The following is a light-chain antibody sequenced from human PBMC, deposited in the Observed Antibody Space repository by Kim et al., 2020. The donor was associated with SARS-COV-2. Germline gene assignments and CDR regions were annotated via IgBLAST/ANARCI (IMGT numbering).Light chain of an antibody. J-gene: IGKJ2*01. V-gene: IGKV1-39*01. CDR1: QTISGY. Sequence: DIQMTQSPSSLSASVGDRVNITCRASQTISGYLNWYQQKPGKAPKVLIYAASSLKSGVPSRFSGSRSGTEFTLTISSLQPEDFGTYYCQQSYSIPYTFGQGTKLEI. CDR2: AAS. CDR3: QQSYSIPYT.